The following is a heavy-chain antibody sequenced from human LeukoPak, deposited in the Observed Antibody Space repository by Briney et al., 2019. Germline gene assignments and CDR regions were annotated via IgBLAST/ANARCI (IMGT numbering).Heavy chain of an antibody. D-gene: IGHD3-9*01. J-gene: IGHJ3*02. Sequence: PSETLSLTCAVYGGSFSGYYWSWIRQPPGKGLEWIGSIYYSGSTYYNPSLKSRVTISVDTSKNQFSLKLSSVTAADTAVYYCARPGGMYYDILTAHGAFDIWGQGTMVTVSS. V-gene: IGHV4-34*01. CDR1: GGSFSGYY. CDR2: IYYSGST. CDR3: ARPGGMYYDILTAHGAFDI.